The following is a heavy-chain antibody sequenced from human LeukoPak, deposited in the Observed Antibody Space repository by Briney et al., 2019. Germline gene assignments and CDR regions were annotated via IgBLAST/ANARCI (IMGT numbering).Heavy chain of an antibody. D-gene: IGHD1-7*01. J-gene: IGHJ4*02. CDR3: ARDITGTSCFDH. CDR1: GASISSSTHY. CDR2: IYTSGST. Sequence: SETLSLTCTVSGASISSSTHYWGWIRQPPGKGLEWIGSIYTSGSTNYNPSLKSRVTMSVDTSKNQFSLKLSSVTAADTAVYYCARDITGTSCFDHWGQGTLVTVSS. V-gene: IGHV4-39*07.